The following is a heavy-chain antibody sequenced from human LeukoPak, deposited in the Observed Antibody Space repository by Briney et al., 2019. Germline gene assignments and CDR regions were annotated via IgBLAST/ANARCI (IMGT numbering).Heavy chain of an antibody. CDR2: ISGYNGNT. D-gene: IGHD3-10*01. CDR1: GNTFTNYG. Sequence: ASAKVSCKASGNTFTNYGIIWVRQAPGQVLEWMGWISGYNGNTNYARKLQGRVTMTTDTPTSTAYMELRSLRSDDTAVYYCARGGSNYGSGGYRKFDPWGQGTLVTVSS. J-gene: IGHJ5*02. V-gene: IGHV1-18*04. CDR3: ARGGSNYGSGGYRKFDP.